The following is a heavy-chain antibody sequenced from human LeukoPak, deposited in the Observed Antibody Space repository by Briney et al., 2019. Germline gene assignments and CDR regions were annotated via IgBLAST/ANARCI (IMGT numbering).Heavy chain of an antibody. CDR2: IYSGGST. V-gene: IGHV3-53*04. D-gene: IGHD1-26*01. J-gene: IGHJ4*02. CDR1: GFTVSSNY. Sequence: PGGSLRLSCAASGFTVSSNYMSCVRQAPGKGLEWVSVIYSGGSTYYADSVKGRFTISRHNSKNTLYLRMNSLRAEDTAVYYCASESGSHPMGYWGQGTLVTVSS. CDR3: ASESGSHPMGY.